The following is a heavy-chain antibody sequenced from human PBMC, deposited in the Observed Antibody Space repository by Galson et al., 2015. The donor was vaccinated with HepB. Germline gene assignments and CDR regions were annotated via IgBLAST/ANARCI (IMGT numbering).Heavy chain of an antibody. CDR1: GFTFSSHS. D-gene: IGHD6-19*01. CDR2: ISSTSTYI. V-gene: IGHV3-21*01. Sequence: SLRLSCAASGFTFSSHSMSWVRQAPGKGLEWVSSISSTSTYIYYADSVKGRFTMSRDNAKNSLCLQMNSLRVEDTAVYYCARHESGAVASGKSDYWGQGTLVTVSS. J-gene: IGHJ4*02. CDR3: ARHESGAVASGKSDY.